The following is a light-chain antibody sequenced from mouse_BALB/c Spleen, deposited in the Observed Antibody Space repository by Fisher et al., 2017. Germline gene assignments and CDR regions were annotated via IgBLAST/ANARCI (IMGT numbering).Light chain of an antibody. V-gene: IGKV4-59*01. CDR3: QQWSSNPYT. CDR2: DTS. J-gene: IGKJ2*01. CDR1: SSVSY. Sequence: IVITQTPAIMSASPGEKVTMTCSASSSVSYMYWYQQKSGTSPKRWIYDTSKLASGVPARFSGSGSGTSYSLTISSMEAEDAATYYCQQWSSNPYTFGGGTKLEIK.